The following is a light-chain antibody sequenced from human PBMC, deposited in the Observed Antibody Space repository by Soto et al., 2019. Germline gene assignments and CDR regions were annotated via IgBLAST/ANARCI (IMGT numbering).Light chain of an antibody. V-gene: IGLV3-21*02. CDR2: DNS. Sequence: SYVVTQPPSVSVAPGQTARISCGGNNIGSKYVHWYQQKPGQAPVLVVYDNSDRRSGIPERFSGSNSGNTATLTISRVEAGDEADYYCQVWDSSNDHPGVVFGGGTKLTVL. CDR3: QVWDSSNDHPGVV. J-gene: IGLJ2*01. CDR1: NIGSKY.